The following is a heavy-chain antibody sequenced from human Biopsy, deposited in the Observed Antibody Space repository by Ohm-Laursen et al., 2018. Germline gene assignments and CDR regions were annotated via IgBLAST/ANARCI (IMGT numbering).Heavy chain of an antibody. CDR1: GFTFSSYG. CDR3: ARDGKRWDYSTYFSWHFDL. V-gene: IGHV3-33*01. Sequence: SLRLSCAASGFTFSSYGMHWVRQAPGKGLEWVAAIWYDGSNKNYADSVKGRFTISRDNSKNAVDLQMNSLRAEDTAVYFCARDGKRWDYSTYFSWHFDLWGRGTLVTVSS. J-gene: IGHJ2*01. D-gene: IGHD4-11*01. CDR2: IWYDGSNK.